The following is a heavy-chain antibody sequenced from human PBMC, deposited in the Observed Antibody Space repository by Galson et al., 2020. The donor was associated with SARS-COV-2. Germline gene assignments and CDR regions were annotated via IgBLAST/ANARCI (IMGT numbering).Heavy chain of an antibody. D-gene: IGHD3-22*01. CDR3: AKRHRDSSGFDY. CDR1: GFTFSSYA. CDR2: ISGSGSAT. Sequence: GESLKISCAASGFTFSSYAIHWLRQVPGKGLEWVSGISGSGSATYYAGSVKGRFTISRDNSQNTLYLQMNGLRAEDTAIYYCAKRHRDSSGFDYWGQGARVTVSS. J-gene: IGHJ4*02. V-gene: IGHV3-23*01.